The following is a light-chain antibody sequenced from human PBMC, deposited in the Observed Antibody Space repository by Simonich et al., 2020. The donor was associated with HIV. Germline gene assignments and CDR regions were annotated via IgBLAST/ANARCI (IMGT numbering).Light chain of an antibody. CDR1: QSFGIN. Sequence: EIVLTQSPATLSFSPGERATLSYRAIQSFGINLVWYQQKLGQAPKLLIYEASIRDTGIPARFSGSGSGTDFTLTISSLQSEDFAVYYCQQYNNWPPWTFGQGTKVEIK. J-gene: IGKJ1*01. CDR2: EAS. CDR3: QQYNNWPPWT. V-gene: IGKV3D-15*01.